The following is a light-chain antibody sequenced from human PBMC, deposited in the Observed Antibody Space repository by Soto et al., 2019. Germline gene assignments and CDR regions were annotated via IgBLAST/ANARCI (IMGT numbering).Light chain of an antibody. CDR3: QKYNSAPWT. J-gene: IGKJ1*01. V-gene: IGKV1-6*01. CDR1: QGIGND. CDR2: AAS. Sequence: AIQMTQSPSSLSASVGDRVNITCRASQGIGNDLGWYQQKPGKAPKLLIYAASNLPSGVPSRFSGSGSGTDFTLTISGLQPDDFATYYCQKYNSAPWTFGQGTKVEIK.